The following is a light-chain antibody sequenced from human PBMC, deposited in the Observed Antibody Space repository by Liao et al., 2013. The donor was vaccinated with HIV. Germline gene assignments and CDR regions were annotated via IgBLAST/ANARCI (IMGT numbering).Light chain of an antibody. CDR3: QAWDFTTSFV. CDR1: KLGDKY. V-gene: IGLV3-1*01. J-gene: IGLJ1*01. Sequence: SYELTQPPSVSVSPGQTASITCSGDKLGDKYACWYQQRPGQSPVLAIYQDSKRPSGIPERFSGSNSGNTATLTISGTQAMDEADYYCQAWDFTTSFVFGTGTKVTVL. CDR2: QDS.